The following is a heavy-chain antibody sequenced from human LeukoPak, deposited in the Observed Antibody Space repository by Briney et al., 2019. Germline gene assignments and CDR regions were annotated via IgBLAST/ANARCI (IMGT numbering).Heavy chain of an antibody. CDR2: IYPGDPDT. V-gene: IGHV5-51*01. CDR1: GYTFTSYW. J-gene: IGHJ4*02. D-gene: IGHD5-12*01. Sequence: GESLKISCKGSGYTFTSYWIGWVRQMPGKGLEWMGIIYPGDPDTRYSPSFQGQVTISADKSISTAYLQWSSLKASDTAMYYCARLRSIVATQDTTFDYWGQGTLVTVSS. CDR3: ARLRSIVATQDTTFDY.